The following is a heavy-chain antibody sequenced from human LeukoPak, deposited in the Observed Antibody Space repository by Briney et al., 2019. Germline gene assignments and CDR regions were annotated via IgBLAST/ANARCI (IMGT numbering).Heavy chain of an antibody. CDR3: ARDPGIAAAGPESDY. CDR1: GYTFTSYY. V-gene: IGHV1-46*01. D-gene: IGHD6-13*01. Sequence: ASVKVSCKASGYTFTSYYMHWVRQAPGQGLEWMGIINPSGGSTSYAQKFQGRVTMTRDMSTGTVYMELSSLRSEDTAVYYCARDPGIAAAGPESDYWGQGTLVTASS. CDR2: INPSGGST. J-gene: IGHJ4*02.